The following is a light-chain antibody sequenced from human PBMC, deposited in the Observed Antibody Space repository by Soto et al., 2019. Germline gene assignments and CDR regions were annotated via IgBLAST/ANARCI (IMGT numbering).Light chain of an antibody. J-gene: IGKJ5*01. Sequence: EIVLKQSPATLSLSPGERATISCRASQSVSSYLAWYQQKPGQAPRLLIYDASNRATGIPARFSGSGSGTDFTLTISSLEPEDFAVYYCQQRSNWPRTFGQGTRLE. V-gene: IGKV3-11*01. CDR2: DAS. CDR1: QSVSSY. CDR3: QQRSNWPRT.